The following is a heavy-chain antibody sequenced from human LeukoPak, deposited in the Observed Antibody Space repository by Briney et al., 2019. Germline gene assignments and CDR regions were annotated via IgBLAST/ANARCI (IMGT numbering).Heavy chain of an antibody. CDR1: AYTFTGYY. D-gene: IGHD2-15*01. Sequence: ASVKVSCKAYAYTFTGYYVHRVRQAPGQGLEWMGWINPNSGGTNYAQKFQGRVTMTRDTSISTAYMELSRLRSDDTAVYYCARGYCSGGSCYWFDPWGQGTLVTVSS. J-gene: IGHJ5*02. CDR2: INPNSGGT. V-gene: IGHV1-2*02. CDR3: ARGYCSGGSCYWFDP.